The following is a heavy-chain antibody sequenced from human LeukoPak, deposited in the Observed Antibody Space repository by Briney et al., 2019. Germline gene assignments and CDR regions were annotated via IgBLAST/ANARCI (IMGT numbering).Heavy chain of an antibody. CDR1: GGSISSYY. CDR3: ARQGVHPADYGDYLNWFDP. D-gene: IGHD4-17*01. CDR2: IYYSGST. Sequence: PSETLSLTCTVSGGSISSYYWSWIRQPPGKRLGWIGYIYYSGSTNYNPSLKGRVTISVDTSKNQFSLKLSSVTAADTAVYYCARQGVHPADYGDYLNWFDPWGQGTLVTVSS. V-gene: IGHV4-59*08. J-gene: IGHJ5*02.